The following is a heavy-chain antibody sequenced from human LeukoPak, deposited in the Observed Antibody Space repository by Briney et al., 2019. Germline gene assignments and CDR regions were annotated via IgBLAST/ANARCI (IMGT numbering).Heavy chain of an antibody. D-gene: IGHD4-23*01. CDR3: ASLPNGGNTRRLYYYYYYMDV. V-gene: IGHV3-30*02. CDR2: IRYDGSNK. J-gene: IGHJ6*03. Sequence: GGSLRLSCAASGFTFSSYGMHWVRQAPGKGLEWVAFIRYDGSNKYYADSVKGRFTISRDNSKNTLYLQMNSLRPEDTALYYCASLPNGGNTRRLYYYYYYMDVWGKGTTVTVSS. CDR1: GFTFSSYG.